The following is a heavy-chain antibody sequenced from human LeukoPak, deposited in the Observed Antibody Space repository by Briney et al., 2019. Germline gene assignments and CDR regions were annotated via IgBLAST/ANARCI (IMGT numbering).Heavy chain of an antibody. Sequence: SETLSLTCTVSGGPISSGDYYWSWIRQPPGKGLEWIGYIYYSGSTYYNPSLKSRVTISVDTSKNQFSLKLSSVTAADTAVYYCARVSDYYDSSGYQRATSDWFDPWGRGTLVTVSS. D-gene: IGHD3-22*01. CDR2: IYYSGST. J-gene: IGHJ5*02. CDR3: ARVSDYYDSSGYQRATSDWFDP. CDR1: GGPISSGDYY. V-gene: IGHV4-30-4*08.